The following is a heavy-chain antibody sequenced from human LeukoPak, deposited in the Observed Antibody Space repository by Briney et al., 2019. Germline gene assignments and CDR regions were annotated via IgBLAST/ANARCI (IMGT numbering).Heavy chain of an antibody. CDR2: IYSGGST. Sequence: GGSLRLSCAASGFTVSSNYMSWVRQAPGKGLEWVSVIYSGGSTYYADSVKGRFTISRDNSKNTLYLQMNSLRAEDTAVYYCARDRDTMIVVVTPDYWGQGTLVTVSS. CDR1: GFTVSSNY. CDR3: ARDRDTMIVVVTPDY. V-gene: IGHV3-53*01. D-gene: IGHD3-22*01. J-gene: IGHJ4*02.